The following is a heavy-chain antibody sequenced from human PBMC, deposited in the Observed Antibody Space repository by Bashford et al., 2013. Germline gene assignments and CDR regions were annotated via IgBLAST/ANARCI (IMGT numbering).Heavy chain of an antibody. Sequence: ASVKVSCKASGYTFTSYGISWVRQAPGQGLEWMGWISAYNGNTNYAQKLQGRVTMTTDTSTSTAYMELRSLRSDDTAVYYCARELTYYYYYYGMDVWGQGTTVTVSS. D-gene: IGHD2-8*01. CDR3: ARELTYYYYYYGMDV. CDR1: GYTFTSYG. J-gene: IGHJ6*02. V-gene: IGHV1-18*01. CDR2: ISAYNGNT.